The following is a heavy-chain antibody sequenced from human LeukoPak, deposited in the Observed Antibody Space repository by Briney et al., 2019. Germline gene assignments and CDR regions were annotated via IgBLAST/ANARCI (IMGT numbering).Heavy chain of an antibody. CDR1: GGSFSGYY. Sequence: SETLSLTCAVYGGSFSGYYWSWIRQPPGKGLEWIGEINHSGSTNYNPSLKSRVTISVDTSKNQFSLKLSSVTAADTAVYYCARVSSYDYVWGSHRSYYFDYWGQGTLVTVSS. CDR2: INHSGST. CDR3: ARVSSYDYVWGSHRSYYFDY. J-gene: IGHJ4*02. V-gene: IGHV4-34*01. D-gene: IGHD3-16*02.